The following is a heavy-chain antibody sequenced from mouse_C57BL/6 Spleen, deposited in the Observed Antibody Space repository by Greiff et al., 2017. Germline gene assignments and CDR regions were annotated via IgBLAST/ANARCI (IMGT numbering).Heavy chain of an antibody. CDR3: TKGGV. CDR2: IDPETGGT. Sequence: VKLMESGAELVRPGASVTLSCKASGYTFTDYEMHWVKQTPVHGLEWIGAIDPETGGTAYNQKFKGKAILTADKSSSTAYMELRSLTSEDSAVYYCTKGGVWGTGTTVTVSS. CDR1: GYTFTDYE. J-gene: IGHJ1*03. V-gene: IGHV1-15*01.